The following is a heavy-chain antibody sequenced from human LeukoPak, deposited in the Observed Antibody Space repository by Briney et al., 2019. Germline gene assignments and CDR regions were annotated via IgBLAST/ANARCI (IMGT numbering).Heavy chain of an antibody. D-gene: IGHD1-26*01. J-gene: IGHJ3*02. Sequence: GASVKVSCKASGYTFTSSGISWVRQAPGQGLEWMGWISAYNGNTNYAQKLQGRVTMTTDTTTSTAYMELRSLRSDDTAVYYCARDPIVGAHRWAFDIWGQGTMVTVSS. V-gene: IGHV1-18*01. CDR2: ISAYNGNT. CDR1: GYTFTSSG. CDR3: ARDPIVGAHRWAFDI.